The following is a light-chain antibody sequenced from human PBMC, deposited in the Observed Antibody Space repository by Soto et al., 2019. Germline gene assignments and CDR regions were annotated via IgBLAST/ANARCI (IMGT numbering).Light chain of an antibody. J-gene: IGKJ2*01. CDR3: QHRSSWPRMYT. CDR2: DAS. Sequence: EIVLTQSPGTLSLSPGERATLSCRASQSVTNNYVAWYQQKPGQAPRLLIDDASIRATGIPDRFSGSGSERDFTLTISRLEPEDFAVYYCQHRSSWPRMYTFGQGTKLEIK. V-gene: IGKV3D-20*02. CDR1: QSVTNNY.